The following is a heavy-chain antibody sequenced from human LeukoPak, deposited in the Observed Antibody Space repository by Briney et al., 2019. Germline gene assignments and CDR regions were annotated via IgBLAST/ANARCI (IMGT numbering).Heavy chain of an antibody. CDR2: IYSGGST. Sequence: PGGDLRLSCAASGFTVSSNYMSWVRQAPGKGLQWVSVIYSGGSTDYADSVKGRFTISRDTSKNTLYLQMNSLRAEDTAVYYCAEGVTGFDYWGQGTLVIVSS. V-gene: IGHV3-66*01. CDR1: GFTVSSNY. J-gene: IGHJ4*02. D-gene: IGHD5-18*01. CDR3: AEGVTGFDY.